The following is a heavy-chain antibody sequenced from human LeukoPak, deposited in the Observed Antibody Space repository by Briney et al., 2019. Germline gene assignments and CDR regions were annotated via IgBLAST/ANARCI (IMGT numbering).Heavy chain of an antibody. CDR2: ISAYNGNT. Sequence: ASVKVSCKASGYTFTSYGISWVRQAPGQGLEWMGWISAYNGNTNYAQKLQGRVTMTTDTSTSTAYMELRSLRSEDTAVYYCARASGSSSGYYYRYDAFDIWGQGTMVTVSS. J-gene: IGHJ3*02. D-gene: IGHD3-22*01. V-gene: IGHV1-18*01. CDR1: GYTFTSYG. CDR3: ARASGSSSGYYYRYDAFDI.